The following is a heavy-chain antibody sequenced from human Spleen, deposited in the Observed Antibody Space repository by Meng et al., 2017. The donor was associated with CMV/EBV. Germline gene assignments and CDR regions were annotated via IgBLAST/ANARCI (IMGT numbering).Heavy chain of an antibody. V-gene: IGHV3-74*01. CDR3: ARGNYQFD. CDR2: INPDGTST. D-gene: IGHD5-24*01. Sequence: LGLSCAASGFTFSGYWMHWVRQAPGKGLVWVSRINPDGTSTSYADSVKGRFTISRDNAKNTLYLQVNSLRAEDTALYYCARGNYQFDWGQGTLVTVSS. J-gene: IGHJ4*02. CDR1: GFTFSGYW.